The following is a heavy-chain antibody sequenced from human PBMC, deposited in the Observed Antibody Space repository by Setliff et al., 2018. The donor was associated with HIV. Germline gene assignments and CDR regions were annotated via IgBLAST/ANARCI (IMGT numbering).Heavy chain of an antibody. CDR1: GGSIRSHY. CDR3: ARLRGSYDFSNWFDP. J-gene: IGHJ5*02. CDR2: IYYSGST. Sequence: SETLSLTCTVSGGSIRSHYWSWIRPPPGKRLEWIGYIYYSGSTNYNPSLKSRVTISVDTAKNQFSLKLSSVTAADTAVYYCARLRGSYDFSNWFDPWGQGTQVTVSS. D-gene: IGHD3-3*01. V-gene: IGHV4-59*11.